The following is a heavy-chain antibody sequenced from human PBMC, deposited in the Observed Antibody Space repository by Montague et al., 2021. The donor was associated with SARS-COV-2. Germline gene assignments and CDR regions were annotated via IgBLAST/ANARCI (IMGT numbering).Heavy chain of an antibody. CDR1: GGSIISYTYF. J-gene: IGHJ4*02. CDR2: IYDSYTT. D-gene: IGHD3-9*01. Sequence: SETLSLTCTVSGGSIISYTYFWSWIRQPPGKGLEWIACIYDSYTTNNNPSFWSRVTMSSDTSKNQFSLKLTSVTPADTAVYYCARAANILSGFYNHPFEYWGQGTLVTVSS. CDR3: ARAANILSGFYNHPFEY. V-gene: IGHV4-61*01.